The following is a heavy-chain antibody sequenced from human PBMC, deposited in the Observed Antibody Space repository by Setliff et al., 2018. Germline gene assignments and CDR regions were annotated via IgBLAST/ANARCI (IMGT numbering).Heavy chain of an antibody. CDR1: GGSFSGYY. V-gene: IGHV4-34*11. D-gene: IGHD6-19*01. Sequence: SETLSLTCAVYGGSFSGYYWSWIRQPPGKGLEWIGYIYYSGSTYYNPSLKSRVTISVDTSKNQFSLKLSSVTAADTAVYFCAREARYSSAWYSYYYGMDVWGQGTTVTVSS. CDR3: AREARYSSAWYSYYYGMDV. CDR2: IYYSGST. J-gene: IGHJ6*02.